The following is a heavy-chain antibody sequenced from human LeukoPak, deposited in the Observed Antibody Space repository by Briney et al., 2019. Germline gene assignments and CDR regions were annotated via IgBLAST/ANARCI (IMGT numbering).Heavy chain of an antibody. CDR1: GFTFSSYA. CDR3: ARENYYDSSGLFDY. D-gene: IGHD3-22*01. J-gene: IGHJ4*02. V-gene: IGHV3-30-3*01. Sequence: GGSLRLSCAASGFTFSSYAMHWVRQAPGKGLEWVAVVSYDGSNKYYADSVKGRFTISRDNSKNTLYLQMNSLRAEGTAVYYCARENYYDSSGLFDYWGQGTLVTVSS. CDR2: VSYDGSNK.